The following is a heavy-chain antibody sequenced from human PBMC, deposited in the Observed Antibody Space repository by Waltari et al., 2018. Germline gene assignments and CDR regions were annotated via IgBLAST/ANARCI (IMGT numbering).Heavy chain of an antibody. CDR3: ARGSDTADYCFDY. CDR1: GGSFSGYY. CDR2: INQSGGT. D-gene: IGHD5-18*01. J-gene: IGHJ4*02. V-gene: IGHV4-34*01. Sequence: QVQLQQWGAGLLKTSETLSLTCAVSGGSFSGYYWRWIRQPPGKGLEWLGEINQSGGTNYNPALKSRGTISVDTSKNQCSRKLSSVTAADTAVYYCARGSDTADYCFDYWGQGTLVTVSS.